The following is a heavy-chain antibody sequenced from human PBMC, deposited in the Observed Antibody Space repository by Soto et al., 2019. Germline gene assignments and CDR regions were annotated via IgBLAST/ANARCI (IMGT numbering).Heavy chain of an antibody. CDR1: GGTFSSYT. CDR2: IIPILGIA. J-gene: IGHJ4*02. Sequence: QVQLVQSGAEVKKPGSSVKVSCKASGGTFSSYTISWVRQAPGQGLEWMGRIIPILGIANYAQNFQGRVTITEDKSTSTAYMELSSLRSEDTAVYYCAERVGATKYFDYWGQGTLVTVSS. V-gene: IGHV1-69*02. CDR3: AERVGATKYFDY. D-gene: IGHD1-26*01.